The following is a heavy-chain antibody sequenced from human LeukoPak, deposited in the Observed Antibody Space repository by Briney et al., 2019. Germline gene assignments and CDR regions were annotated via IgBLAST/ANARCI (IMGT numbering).Heavy chain of an antibody. CDR1: GYSFTSYG. D-gene: IGHD2-15*01. CDR3: ARLGGAGAAARLDY. V-gene: IGHV5-51*01. Sequence: GESLKISCKGSGYSFTSYGIGWVRQKPGRGLEWLGIIYPGDSDTRYSPSFQGQVTISADKSISTAYLQWSSLRASDTAMYYCARLGGAGAAARLDYWGQGTLVTVSS. CDR2: IYPGDSDT. J-gene: IGHJ4*02.